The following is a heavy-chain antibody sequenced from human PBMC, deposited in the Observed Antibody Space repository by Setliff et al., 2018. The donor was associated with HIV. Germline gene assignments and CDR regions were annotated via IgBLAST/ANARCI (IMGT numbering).Heavy chain of an antibody. J-gene: IGHJ4*02. D-gene: IGHD2-21*02. CDR2: VNHNGNI. Sequence: PGGSLRLSCAASGFTFSDYGMHWVRQAPGKGLEWIVEVNHNGNINSNPSLKSRVTVSVDTSKTQYSLKMISVTAADTAMYYCAVSIVGVTSEMYWAQGTLVTVSS. CDR1: GFTFSDYG. CDR3: AVSIVGVTSEMY. V-gene: IGHV4-34*08.